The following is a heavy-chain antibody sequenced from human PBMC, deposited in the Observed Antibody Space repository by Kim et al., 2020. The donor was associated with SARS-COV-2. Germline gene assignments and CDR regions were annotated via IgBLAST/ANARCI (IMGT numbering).Heavy chain of an antibody. Sequence: GGSLRLSCAASGFTFSSYWMSWVRQAPGKGLEWVANIKQDGSEKYYVDSVKGRFTISRDNAKKSLYLQMNSLRAEDTAVYYCAREVDGVYCGGDCYPTPFDYWGQGTLVTVSS. CDR3: AREVDGVYCGGDCYPTPFDY. D-gene: IGHD2-21*02. CDR1: GFTFSSYW. J-gene: IGHJ4*02. V-gene: IGHV3-7*01. CDR2: IKQDGSEK.